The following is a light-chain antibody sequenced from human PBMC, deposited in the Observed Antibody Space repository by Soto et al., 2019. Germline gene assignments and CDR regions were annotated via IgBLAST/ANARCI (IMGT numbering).Light chain of an antibody. CDR3: QQRNIWPPVT. J-gene: IGKJ5*01. CDR1: QSVGSN. V-gene: IGKV3D-15*01. CDR2: GAF. Sequence: EIVMTQSPATLSVSPGERATLSCSASQSVGSNLAWYQQKPGQPPRLLIYGAFNRAAGIPARFSGSGSGTDFTLTISSLEPEDSAVYYCQQRNIWPPVTFGQGTRLEIK.